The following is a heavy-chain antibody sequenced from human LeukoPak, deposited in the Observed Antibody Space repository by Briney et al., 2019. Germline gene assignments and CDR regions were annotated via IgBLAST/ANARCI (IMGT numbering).Heavy chain of an antibody. Sequence: SEPLSLTCTVSGDSVNSDSYYWSWMRQPPGKGLEWIGFMHHTGRTNYNPSLESRITISLDTSKNQFSLRLSSVTAADTAVYYCTRSPRSATYADYWGRGTLVTVSS. CDR2: MHHTGRT. CDR3: TRSPRSATYADY. CDR1: GDSVNSDSYY. J-gene: IGHJ4*02. V-gene: IGHV4-61*01. D-gene: IGHD3-10*01.